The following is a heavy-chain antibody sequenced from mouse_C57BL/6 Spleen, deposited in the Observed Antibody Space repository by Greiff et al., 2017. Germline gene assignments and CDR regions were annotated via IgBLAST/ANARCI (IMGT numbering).Heavy chain of an antibody. CDR3: ARSGTTVVATEGFDY. CDR1: GYTFTSYW. CDR2: IDPSDSYT. J-gene: IGHJ2*01. Sequence: VQLQQPGAELVKPGASVKLSCKASGYTFTSYWMQWVKQRPGQGLEWIGEIDPSDSYTNYNQKFKGKATLTLDTSSSTAYMQLSSLTSEDSAVYYGARSGTTVVATEGFDYWGQGTTLTVSS. D-gene: IGHD1-1*01. V-gene: IGHV1-50*01.